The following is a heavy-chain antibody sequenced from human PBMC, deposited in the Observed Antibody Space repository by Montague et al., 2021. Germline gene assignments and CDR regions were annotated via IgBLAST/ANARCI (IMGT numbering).Heavy chain of an antibody. CDR2: ILHTGST. CDR1: GGSISSINW. CDR3: ARERDRYYYMDI. Sequence: SETLSLTCAVSGGSISSINWWSWVRQPPGKGLEWIGEILHTGSTNYNPSLKSRVTISVDKSKNQFSLKLSSVTAADTAMYYCARERDRYYYMDIWGKGTTVTVSS. V-gene: IGHV4-4*02. J-gene: IGHJ6*03.